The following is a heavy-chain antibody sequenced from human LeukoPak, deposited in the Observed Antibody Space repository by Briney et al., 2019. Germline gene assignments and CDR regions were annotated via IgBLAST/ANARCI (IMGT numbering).Heavy chain of an antibody. V-gene: IGHV3-23*01. D-gene: IGHD1-26*01. Sequence: GGSLRLSCAPSGFTFSSYAMNWLRRSPGKALEWVSAFSGGGDITYYAVYVKGRFTISRDNSKNTLYLQVGSQRADDTAVYYCAKAHSGSFYSGIHWGQGTLVTVSS. CDR2: FSGGGDIT. CDR3: AKAHSGSFYSGIH. J-gene: IGHJ4*02. CDR1: GFTFSSYA.